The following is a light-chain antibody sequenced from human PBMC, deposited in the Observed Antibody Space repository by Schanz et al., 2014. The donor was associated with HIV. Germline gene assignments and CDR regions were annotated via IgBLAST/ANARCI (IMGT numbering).Light chain of an antibody. J-gene: IGLJ2*01. Sequence: QSALTQPASVSGSPGQSITISCTGTSNDVGGYNFVSWNQQHPGKAPKLIIYDVSNRPSGVSNRFSGSKSGITASLTISGLQADDEADYYCNSYTTSSTLVFGGGTKLTVL. V-gene: IGLV2-14*03. CDR3: NSYTTSSTLV. CDR1: SNDVGGYNF. CDR2: DVS.